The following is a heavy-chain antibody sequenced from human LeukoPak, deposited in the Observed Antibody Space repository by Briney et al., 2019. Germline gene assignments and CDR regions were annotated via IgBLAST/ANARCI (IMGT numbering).Heavy chain of an antibody. D-gene: IGHD3-3*01. Sequence: PSETLSLTCAVYGGSFSGYYWSWIRQPPGKGPEWIGEINHSGSTNYNPSLKSRVTISVDTSKNQFSLKLSSVTAADTAVYYCARGRITIFGVVTPGMDVWGQGTTVTVSS. CDR3: ARGRITIFGVVTPGMDV. CDR2: INHSGST. J-gene: IGHJ6*02. V-gene: IGHV4-34*01. CDR1: GGSFSGYY.